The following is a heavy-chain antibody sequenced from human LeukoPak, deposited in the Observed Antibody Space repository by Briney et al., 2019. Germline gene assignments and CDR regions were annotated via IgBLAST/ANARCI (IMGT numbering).Heavy chain of an antibody. Sequence: DSVTVSCTVSGYTFTSYDINWVRQATGQGLEWMGWMNPNGGNTGYAQKFQGRVTMTRNTSISTAYMELSSLRSEDTALYYCARGRGYDYILGSYTKYYFDYWGQGTLVTVSS. V-gene: IGHV1-8*01. D-gene: IGHD3-16*01. J-gene: IGHJ4*02. CDR2: MNPNGGNT. CDR1: GYTFTSYD. CDR3: ARGRGYDYILGSYTKYYFDY.